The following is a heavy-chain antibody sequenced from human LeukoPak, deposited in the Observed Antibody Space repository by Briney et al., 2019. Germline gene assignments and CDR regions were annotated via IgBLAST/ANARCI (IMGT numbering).Heavy chain of an antibody. V-gene: IGHV4-30-4*01. D-gene: IGHD5-12*01. CDR3: AREKYSGYDRWFDP. Sequence: SETLSLTCTVSGGSISSGDYYWSWIRQPPGKGLEWIGYIYYSGSTYYNPSLKSRVTISVDTSKNQFSLKLSSVTAADTAVYNCAREKYSGYDRWFDPWGQGTLVTVSS. CDR2: IYYSGST. CDR1: GGSISSGDYY. J-gene: IGHJ5*02.